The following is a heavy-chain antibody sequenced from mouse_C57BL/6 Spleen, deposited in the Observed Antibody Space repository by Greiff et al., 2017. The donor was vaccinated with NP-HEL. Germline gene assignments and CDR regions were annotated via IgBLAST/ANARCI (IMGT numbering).Heavy chain of an antibody. Sequence: QVQLQQSGPGLVAPSQSLSITCTVSGFSLTSYGVSWVRQPPGKGLEWLGVIWGDGSTNYHSAPISRRSISTVNSKSPVFLKLTRLPTDDTATYYGATYGSSYVGYFDVWGTGTTVTVSS. CDR1: GFSLTSYG. J-gene: IGHJ1*03. CDR3: ATYGSSYVGYFDV. D-gene: IGHD1-1*01. V-gene: IGHV2-3*01. CDR2: IWGDGST.